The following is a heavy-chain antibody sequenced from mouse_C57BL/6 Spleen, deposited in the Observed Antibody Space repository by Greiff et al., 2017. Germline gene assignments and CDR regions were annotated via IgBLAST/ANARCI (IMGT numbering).Heavy chain of an antibody. CDR3: TTVELGRDYFDY. CDR1: GFNIKDDY. V-gene: IGHV14-4*01. D-gene: IGHD4-1*01. Sequence: VQLQQSGAELVRPGASVKLSCTASGFNIKDDYMHWVKQRPEQGLEWIGWIDPENGDTEYASKFQGKATITADTSSNTAYLQLSSLTSEDTAVYYCTTVELGRDYFDYWGQGTTLTVSS. CDR2: IDPENGDT. J-gene: IGHJ2*01.